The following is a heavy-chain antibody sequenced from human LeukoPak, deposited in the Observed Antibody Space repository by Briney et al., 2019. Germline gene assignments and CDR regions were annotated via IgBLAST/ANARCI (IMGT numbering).Heavy chain of an antibody. CDR1: GGSISSGGYY. V-gene: IGHV4-39*01. J-gene: IGHJ4*02. CDR3: ASVNRGWFGVGEY. CDR2: IYYSGST. D-gene: IGHD3-10*01. Sequence: SETLSLTCTVSGGSISSGGYYWGWIRQPPGKGLEWIGSIYYSGSTYYNPSLKSRVTISVDTSKNQFSLKVTSVTAADTAVYYCASVNRGWFGVGEYWGQGTLVTVSS.